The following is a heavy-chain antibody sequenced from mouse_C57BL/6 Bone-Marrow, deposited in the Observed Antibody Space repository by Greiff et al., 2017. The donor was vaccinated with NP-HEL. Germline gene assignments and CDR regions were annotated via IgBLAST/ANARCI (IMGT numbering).Heavy chain of an antibody. CDR2: IDPSDSYT. D-gene: IGHD3-2*02. Sequence: QVQLQQPGAELVMPGASVKLSCKASGYTFTSYWMHWVKQRPGQGLEWIGEIDPSDSYTNYNQKFKGKSTLTVDKSSSTAYMQLSSLTSEDSAVYYCARGAQASDWGQGTLVTVSA. V-gene: IGHV1-69*01. CDR3: ARGAQASD. J-gene: IGHJ3*01. CDR1: GYTFTSYW.